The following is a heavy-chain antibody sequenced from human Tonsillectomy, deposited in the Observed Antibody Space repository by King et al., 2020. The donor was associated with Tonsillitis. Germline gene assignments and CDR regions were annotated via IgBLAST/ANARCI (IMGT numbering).Heavy chain of an antibody. CDR1: GFTFSTYG. Sequence: DQLVQSGGGVVQPGRSLRLSCAASGFTFSTYGMHWVRQAPGKGLEWVAVISFDGRTKYYTDSVRGRFTISRNNSKNTLYLQMNLLRAEDTAVYSCARDPDYGGDSAFDYWGQGTLVTVSS. D-gene: IGHD4-23*01. V-gene: IGHV3-33*05. J-gene: IGHJ4*02. CDR2: ISFDGRTK. CDR3: ARDPDYGGDSAFDY.